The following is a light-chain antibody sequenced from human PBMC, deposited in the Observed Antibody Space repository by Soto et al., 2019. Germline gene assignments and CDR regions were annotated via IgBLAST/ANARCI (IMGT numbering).Light chain of an antibody. CDR3: QQLNSSPLT. CDR2: AAS. V-gene: IGKV1-9*01. Sequence: DIQLTQSPSFLSASVGDRVTITCRASQGISSFLAWYQQKPGKAPKLLIDAASTLQSGVPSRFSGSGSVTAFTLTVSSLQPEDFATYFCQQLNSSPLTFGGGTKVEI. J-gene: IGKJ4*01. CDR1: QGISSF.